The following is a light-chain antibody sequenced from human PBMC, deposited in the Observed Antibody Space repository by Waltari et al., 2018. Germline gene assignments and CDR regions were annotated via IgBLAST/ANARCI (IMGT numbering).Light chain of an antibody. CDR2: EDT. Sequence: QSALTQPASVSGSPGQSITISCTGTSSAVGSYDVVSWYQQNPGKAPKLIIYEDTQRPSGVSSRFSGAKSGNTASLTISGFQAEDEGDYYCCSRSYVIGNGTKVTVL. CDR3: CSRSYV. J-gene: IGLJ1*01. CDR1: SSAVGSYDV. V-gene: IGLV2-23*01.